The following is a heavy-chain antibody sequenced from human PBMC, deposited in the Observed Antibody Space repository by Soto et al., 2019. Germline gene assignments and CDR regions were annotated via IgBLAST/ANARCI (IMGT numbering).Heavy chain of an antibody. CDR3: ARAHSSSWVGGYYYGMDV. Sequence: QVQLVQSGAEVKKPGSSVKVSCKASGGTFSSYAISWVRQAPGQGLEWMGGIIPIFGTANYAQKFQGRVTITADXXTXTXXMELSSLRSEDTAVYYCARAHSSSWVGGYYYGMDVWGQGTTVTVSS. V-gene: IGHV1-69*12. J-gene: IGHJ6*02. D-gene: IGHD6-13*01. CDR1: GGTFSSYA. CDR2: IIPIFGTA.